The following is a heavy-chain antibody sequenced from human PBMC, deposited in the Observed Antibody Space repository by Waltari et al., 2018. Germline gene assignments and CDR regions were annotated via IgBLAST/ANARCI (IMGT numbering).Heavy chain of an antibody. V-gene: IGHV1-18*01. CDR1: GYTFSNFG. D-gene: IGHD3-22*01. Sequence: QVHLVQSGPEVKKPGASVKVSCKASGYTFSNFGLSWLRQAPGQGLEWMGWISPYNGNTNYAQKLQGRVTMTTDTSTTTAYMELRGLRSDDTAVYYCSRDGDNFDTSGPFDSWGQGTLVIVSS. CDR3: SRDGDNFDTSGPFDS. CDR2: ISPYNGNT. J-gene: IGHJ4*02.